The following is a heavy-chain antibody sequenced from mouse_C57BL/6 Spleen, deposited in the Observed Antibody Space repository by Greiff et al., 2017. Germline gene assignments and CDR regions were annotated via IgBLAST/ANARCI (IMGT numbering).Heavy chain of an antibody. CDR2: IYPRSGNT. J-gene: IGHJ4*01. Sequence: ESGAELARPGASVKLSCKASGYTFTSYGISWVKQRTGQGLEWIGEIYPRSGNTYYNEKFKGKATLTADKSSSTAYMELRSLTSEDSAVYFCARSISSKDAMDYWGQGTSVTVSS. CDR3: ARSISSKDAMDY. V-gene: IGHV1-81*01. CDR1: GYTFTSYG. D-gene: IGHD1-1*01.